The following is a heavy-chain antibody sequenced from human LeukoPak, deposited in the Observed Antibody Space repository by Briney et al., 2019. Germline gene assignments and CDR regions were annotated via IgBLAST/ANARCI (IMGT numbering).Heavy chain of an antibody. CDR1: GFIFTNYF. J-gene: IGHJ6*02. CDR2: ISYHGSTK. V-gene: IGHV3-30-3*01. Sequence: GGSLRLSCAASGFIFTNYFMSWDRQAPGNGLEWVATISYHGSTKYYADSVKGRFTISRDNSKNTLYLQMNSLRGEDTAVYYCVRPPDYYYDYGMDVWGQGTTVTVSS. CDR3: VRPPDYYYDYGMDV.